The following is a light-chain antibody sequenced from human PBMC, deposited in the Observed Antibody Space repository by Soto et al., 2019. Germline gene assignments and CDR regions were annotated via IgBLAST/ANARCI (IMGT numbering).Light chain of an antibody. J-gene: IGKJ4*01. CDR3: QKFNAVPT. CDR1: QAINNY. CDR2: AAS. V-gene: IGKV1-27*01. Sequence: DIQMTQSPSSLSASVGDRVTITCRASQAINNYLDWYQQKPGKVPTLLISAASTLQSGVPSRFSGSGSGTDFTLTIISLQPEDVATYYCQKFNAVPTFGGGTKVEI.